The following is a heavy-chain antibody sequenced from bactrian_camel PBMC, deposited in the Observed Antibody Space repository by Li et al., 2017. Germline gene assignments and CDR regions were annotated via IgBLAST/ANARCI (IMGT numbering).Heavy chain of an antibody. CDR2: IYGDGTNT. J-gene: IGHJ4*01. Sequence: HVQLVESGGGSVQPGGSLRLSCAASGFTFSTYYMSWVRQAPGKGLEWVSSIYGDGTNTYYADSVKGRFTISRDNAKNAVNLQMNSLKADDTALYYCATILFRCSGSDCYSDGRYYWGQGTQVTVS. CDR1: GFTFSTYY. V-gene: IGHV3-2*01. D-gene: IGHD2*01. CDR3: ATILFRCSGSDCYSDGRYY.